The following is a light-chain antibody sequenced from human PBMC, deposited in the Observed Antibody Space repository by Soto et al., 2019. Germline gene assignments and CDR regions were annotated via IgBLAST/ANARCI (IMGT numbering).Light chain of an antibody. CDR2: GAS. CDR3: QQYSSLVWT. CDR1: QTISSSY. Sequence: IVLTQSPGTLSLSPGERATLSCRASQTISSSYLAWYQQAPGQAPRLLIYGASSRATGIPDRISGSGSGTDFTLTISRLEPEDFAVYYCQQYSSLVWTFGQGTKVDIK. V-gene: IGKV3-20*01. J-gene: IGKJ1*01.